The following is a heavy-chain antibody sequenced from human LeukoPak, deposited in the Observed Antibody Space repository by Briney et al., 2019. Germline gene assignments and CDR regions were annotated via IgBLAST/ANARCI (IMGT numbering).Heavy chain of an antibody. D-gene: IGHD2-15*01. Sequence: SETLSLTCAVSGGSISSSNWWSWVRQPPGKGLEWIGEIYHGGSTNYNPSLKSRVTISVDKSKNQFSLKLSSVTAADTAVYYCARPLYCSGGSCYDAFDIWGQGTMVTVSS. V-gene: IGHV4-4*02. CDR2: IYHGGST. J-gene: IGHJ3*02. CDR3: ARPLYCSGGSCYDAFDI. CDR1: GGSISSSNW.